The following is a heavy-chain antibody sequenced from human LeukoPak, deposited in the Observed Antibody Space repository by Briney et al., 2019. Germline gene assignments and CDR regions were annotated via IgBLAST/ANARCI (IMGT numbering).Heavy chain of an antibody. V-gene: IGHV3-7*01. CDR3: ARDGFVGAADY. J-gene: IGHJ4*02. CDR2: IKQDGSER. D-gene: IGHD6-13*01. CDR1: GFTFSSYE. Sequence: PGGSLRLSCAASGFTFSSYEMNWVRQAPGKGLEWVANIKQDGSERQYVDSVRGRFTISRDNAKNSLYLQMNSLRVEDTAVYYCARDGFVGAADYWGQGTLVTVSS.